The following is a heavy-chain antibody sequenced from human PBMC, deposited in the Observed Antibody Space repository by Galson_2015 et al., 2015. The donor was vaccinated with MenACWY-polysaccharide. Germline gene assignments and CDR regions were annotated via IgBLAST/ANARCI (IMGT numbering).Heavy chain of an antibody. J-gene: IGHJ3*02. CDR1: GYTFISYD. D-gene: IGHD3-22*01. CDR2: MNPNSGNT. V-gene: IGHV1-8*01. Sequence: SVKVSCKASGYTFISYDFNWVRQAPGQGLEWMGWMNPNSGNTGYAQKFQARVTMTRNTSISTAYMELSSLRSEDTAVYYCARVGYYDSSGYSLNAFDIWGQGTMATVAS. CDR3: ARVGYYDSSGYSLNAFDI.